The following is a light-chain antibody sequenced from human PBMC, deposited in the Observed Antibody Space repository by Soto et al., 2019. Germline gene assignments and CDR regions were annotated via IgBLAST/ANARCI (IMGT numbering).Light chain of an antibody. J-gene: IGKJ5*01. CDR2: DAS. Sequence: TQMTQSKSSLSASVGDRVTITCQASQDISNYLSWYQQKPGKAPKLLIYDASDSEKGVPGRFSGSGSGTDFTLTIISLQPEDFATYYCQQYDSLPITFGHGTLLEIK. CDR1: QDISNY. V-gene: IGKV1-33*01. CDR3: QQYDSLPIT.